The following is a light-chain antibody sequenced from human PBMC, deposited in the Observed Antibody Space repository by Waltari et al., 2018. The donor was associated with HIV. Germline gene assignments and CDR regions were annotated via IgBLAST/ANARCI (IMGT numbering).Light chain of an antibody. V-gene: IGKV1-9*01. Sequence: DIQLTQSPSFLSASVGDRVSITCRASRDVTNFLTWYQKKPGTAPKLLIYGASTLQSGVPSRFGGSGTGTQFTLTINSLQPDDFATYYGQQSDSYPLTFGQGTRLEMK. CDR2: GAS. CDR1: RDVTNF. J-gene: IGKJ5*01. CDR3: QQSDSYPLT.